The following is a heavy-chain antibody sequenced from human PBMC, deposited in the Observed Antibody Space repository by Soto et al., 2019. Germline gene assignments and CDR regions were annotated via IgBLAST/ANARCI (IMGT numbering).Heavy chain of an antibody. Sequence: PLASLKSSCEGPGYIVTGPTICLVSHMLVKGLEWMGLIYRDDSDTSYGPSFQGQVTISADNSINTAYLQWSSLKASDTDLYYCARHRGLAHYYYYGMDVWGQGTTVTVSS. V-gene: IGHV5-51*01. J-gene: IGHJ6*02. D-gene: IGHD3-10*01. CDR3: ARHRGLAHYYYYGMDV. CDR2: IYRDDSDT. CDR1: GYIVTGPT.